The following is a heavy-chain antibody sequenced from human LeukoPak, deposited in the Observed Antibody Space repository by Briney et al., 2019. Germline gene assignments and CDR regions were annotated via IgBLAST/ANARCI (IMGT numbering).Heavy chain of an antibody. CDR3: ARDRGDYGGYGAFDI. V-gene: IGHV1-69*01. CDR2: IIPIFGTA. CDR1: GGTFSSYA. J-gene: IGHJ3*02. D-gene: IGHD4-17*01. Sequence: GSSVKVSCNVSGGTFSSYAISWVRQAPGQGLEWMGGIIPIFGTANYAQKFQGRVTTTADETTSTAYMELSRLRSEDTAVYYCARDRGDYGGYGAFDIWGQGTMVTVSS.